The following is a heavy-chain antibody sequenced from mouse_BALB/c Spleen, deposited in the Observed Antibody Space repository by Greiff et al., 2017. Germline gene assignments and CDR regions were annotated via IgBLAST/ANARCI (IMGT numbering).Heavy chain of an antibody. CDR3: ARAYYGSSPLAY. CDR1: GYTFTEYT. D-gene: IGHD1-1*01. V-gene: IGHV1-18*01. J-gene: IGHJ3*01. CDR2: INPNNGGT. Sequence: EVQRVESGPELVKPGASVKISCKTSGYTFTEYTMHWVKQSHGKSLEWIGGINPNNGGTSYNQKFKGKATLTVDKSSSTAYMELRSLTSEDSAVYYCARAYYGSSPLAYWGQGTLVTVSA.